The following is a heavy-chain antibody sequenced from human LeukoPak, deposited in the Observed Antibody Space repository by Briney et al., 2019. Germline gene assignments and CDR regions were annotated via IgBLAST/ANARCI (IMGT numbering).Heavy chain of an antibody. J-gene: IGHJ4*02. V-gene: IGHV3-23*01. CDR3: AKTSAFSYGTLDY. CDR2: ISGSGGST. CDR1: GFTFSAYR. Sequence: GGALRLSCAASGFTFSAYRMSWVRQAPGKGLEWVSAISGSGGSTYYADSVKGRFTISRDSSKNTVYLQMNSLRAEDTALYYCAKTSAFSYGTLDYWGQGALVTVSS. D-gene: IGHD5-18*01.